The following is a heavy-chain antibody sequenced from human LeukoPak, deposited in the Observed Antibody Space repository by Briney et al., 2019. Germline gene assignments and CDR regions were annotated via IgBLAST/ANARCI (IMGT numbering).Heavy chain of an antibody. J-gene: IGHJ6*02. D-gene: IGHD3-9*01. CDR2: ISYDGSNK. V-gene: IGHV3-30*18. CDR1: GFTFSSYG. Sequence: GRSLRLSCAASGFTFSSYGMHWVSQAPGKGLEWVAVISYDGSNKYYADSVKGRFTISRDNSKNTLYLQMNSLRAEDTAVYYCAKGGTIFSPYGMDVWGQGTTVTVSS. CDR3: AKGGTIFSPYGMDV.